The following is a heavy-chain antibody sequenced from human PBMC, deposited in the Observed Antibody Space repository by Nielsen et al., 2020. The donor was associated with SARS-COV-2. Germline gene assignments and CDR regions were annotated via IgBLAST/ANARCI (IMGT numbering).Heavy chain of an antibody. CDR2: IYSGGST. D-gene: IGHD6-19*01. J-gene: IGHJ6*02. Sequence: GGSLRLSCAASGFTFSSYWMHWVRQAPGKGLEWVSVIYSGGSTYYADSVKGRFTISRDNSKNTLYLQMNSLRAEDTAVYYCARVGAVAAEYGMDVWGQGTTVTVSS. CDR3: ARVGAVAAEYGMDV. CDR1: GFTFSSYW. V-gene: IGHV3-66*01.